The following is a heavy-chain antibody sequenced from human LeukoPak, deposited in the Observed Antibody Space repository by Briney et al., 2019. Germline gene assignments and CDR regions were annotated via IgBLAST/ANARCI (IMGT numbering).Heavy chain of an antibody. CDR3: VRVAYCGANCYYYVDS. V-gene: IGHV1-2*02. D-gene: IGHD2-21*02. CDR2: INPKTGAT. J-gene: IGHJ4*02. Sequence: GASVKVSCKASGYTFTDHYMHWVRQAPGQGLEWMGFINPKTGATRYAQKFQGSITVTRDTSVNTAYVELSGLGPDDTAMYYCVRVAYCGANCYYYVDSWGQGTLVTASS. CDR1: GYTFTDHY.